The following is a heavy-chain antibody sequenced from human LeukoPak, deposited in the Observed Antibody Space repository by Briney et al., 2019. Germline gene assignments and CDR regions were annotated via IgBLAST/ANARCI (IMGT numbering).Heavy chain of an antibody. CDR1: GFTFSSYA. D-gene: IGHD5-12*01. V-gene: IGHV3-30-3*01. CDR2: ISYDGSNK. Sequence: GRSLRLSCAVSGFTFSSYAMHWVRQAPGKGLEWVAVISYDGSNKYYADSVKGRFTISRDNSKNTLYLQMNSLRAEDTAVYYCARDDSGYDYLFGYWGQGTLVTVSS. J-gene: IGHJ4*02. CDR3: ARDDSGYDYLFGY.